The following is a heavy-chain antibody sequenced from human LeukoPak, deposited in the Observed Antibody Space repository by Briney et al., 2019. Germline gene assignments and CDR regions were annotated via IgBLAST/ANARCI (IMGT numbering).Heavy chain of an antibody. CDR2: VNGDGSET. Sequence: GGSLRLSCAASGFPLSSHGMTWVRQVPGRGREWVANVNGDGSETYYLDSVKGRFTISKDNAKNSLYLQMNSLRAEDTALYHCARNNGMDVWGQGTTVIVSS. CDR3: ARNNGMDV. J-gene: IGHJ6*02. V-gene: IGHV3-7*03. CDR1: GFPLSSHG.